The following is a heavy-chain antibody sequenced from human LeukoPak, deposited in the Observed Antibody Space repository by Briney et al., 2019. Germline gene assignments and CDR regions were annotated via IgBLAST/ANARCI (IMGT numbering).Heavy chain of an antibody. J-gene: IGHJ4*02. D-gene: IGHD2-2*01. V-gene: IGHV1-2*02. Sequence: GASVKVFCKASGYTFTGYYMHWVRQAPGQRLEWMGWINPNSGGTNYAQKFQGRVTMTRDTSISTAYMELSRLRSDDTAFYYCARIRYCGGISCYYIDYWGQGTLVTVSA. CDR1: GYTFTGYY. CDR2: INPNSGGT. CDR3: ARIRYCGGISCYYIDY.